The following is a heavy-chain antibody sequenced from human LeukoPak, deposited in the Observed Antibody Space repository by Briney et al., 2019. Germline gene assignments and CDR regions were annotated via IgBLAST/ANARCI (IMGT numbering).Heavy chain of an antibody. D-gene: IGHD3-10*01. V-gene: IGHV3-23*01. J-gene: IGHJ5*02. Sequence: PGGSLRLSCAASGLTFSSYAMSWVRQAPGKGLEWVSAISGSGGSTYYADSVKGRFTISRDNSKNTLYLQMNSLRAEDTAVYYCASTYGSGSYFQPNWFDPWGQGTLVTVSS. CDR1: GLTFSSYA. CDR2: ISGSGGST. CDR3: ASTYGSGSYFQPNWFDP.